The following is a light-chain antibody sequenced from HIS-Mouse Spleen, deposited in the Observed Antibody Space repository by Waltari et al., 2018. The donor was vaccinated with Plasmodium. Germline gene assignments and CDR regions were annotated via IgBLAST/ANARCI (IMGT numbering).Light chain of an antibody. CDR2: DAS. CDR1: QGISSA. Sequence: AIQLTQSPSSMSAFVGERATITCRASQGISSALAWYQQKPGKAPKLLFYDASSLEIGVPSRFSGSGSGTDFTLTISSLQPEDFATYYCQQFNSYPLTFGGGTKVEIK. CDR3: QQFNSYPLT. V-gene: IGKV1-13*02. J-gene: IGKJ4*01.